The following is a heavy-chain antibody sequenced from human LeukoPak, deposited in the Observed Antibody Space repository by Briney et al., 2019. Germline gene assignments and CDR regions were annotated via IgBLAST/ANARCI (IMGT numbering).Heavy chain of an antibody. CDR3: ARGGGYSYGYIDY. CDR1: GFTVSTNY. V-gene: IGHV3-53*01. Sequence: GGSLRLSCAASGFTVSTNYMSWVRQAPGKGLEWVSVIYSGGSIYYADSVKGRFTISRDNSKNTLYLQMNSLRVEDTAVYCCARGGGYSYGYIDYWGQGTLVTVSS. D-gene: IGHD5-18*01. CDR2: IYSGGSI. J-gene: IGHJ4*02.